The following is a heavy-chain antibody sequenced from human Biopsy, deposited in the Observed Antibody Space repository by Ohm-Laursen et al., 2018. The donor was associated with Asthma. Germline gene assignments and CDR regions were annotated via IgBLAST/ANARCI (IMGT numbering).Heavy chain of an antibody. CDR1: GYTFNSAG. Sequence: ASVKVSCNTSGYTFNSAGITWARQAPGQGLEWMGWISVYNGNTKVAQKLQDRVTTITDTSTSTAYMELRSLRSDDTAVYFCARAVDYSHYYGIDVWGQGTTVTVS. CDR2: ISVYNGNT. CDR3: ARAVDYSHYYGIDV. J-gene: IGHJ6*02. V-gene: IGHV1-18*01. D-gene: IGHD3-10*01.